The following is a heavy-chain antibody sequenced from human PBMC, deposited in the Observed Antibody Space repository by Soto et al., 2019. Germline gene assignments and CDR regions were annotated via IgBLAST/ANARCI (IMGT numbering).Heavy chain of an antibody. Sequence: GGSLRLSCAASGFTFSSYAMSWVRQAPGKGLEWVSAISGSGGSTYYADSVKGRFTISRDNSKNTLYLQMNSLRAEDTAVYYCAKQSLLWFGELLELDPWGQGTLVTVPQ. D-gene: IGHD3-10*01. V-gene: IGHV3-23*01. CDR1: GFTFSSYA. CDR2: ISGSGGST. CDR3: AKQSLLWFGELLELDP. J-gene: IGHJ5*02.